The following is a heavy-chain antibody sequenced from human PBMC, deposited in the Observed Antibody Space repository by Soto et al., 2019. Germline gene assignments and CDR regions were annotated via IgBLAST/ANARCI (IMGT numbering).Heavy chain of an antibody. D-gene: IGHD3-3*01. CDR3: ARLALRFHGAFDM. V-gene: IGHV4-34*01. CDR2: INHSGST. J-gene: IGHJ3*02. Sequence: QVQLQQWGAGLLKPSETLSLTCAVYGGSFSGYYWSWIRQPPGKGLEWIGEINHSGSTNYNPSLKSRVTISVDTSKNQFSLKLSSVTAADTAVYYCARLALRFHGAFDMWGQGTMVTVSS. CDR1: GGSFSGYY.